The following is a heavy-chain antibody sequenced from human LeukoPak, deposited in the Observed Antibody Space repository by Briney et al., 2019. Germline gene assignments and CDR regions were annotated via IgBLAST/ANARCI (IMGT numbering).Heavy chain of an antibody. J-gene: IGHJ5*02. D-gene: IGHD3-22*01. V-gene: IGHV3-21*01. CDR1: RFTFSRYS. Sequence: GGSLRLSCVASRFTFSRYSMNWVRQAPGQGLGWVSSISSSSSYIYYADSVKGRFTISRDNAKNSLYLQMNSLRAEDTAVYYCARYYDSSGYYYPIPWGQGTLVTVSS. CDR2: ISSSSSYI. CDR3: ARYYDSSGYYYPIP.